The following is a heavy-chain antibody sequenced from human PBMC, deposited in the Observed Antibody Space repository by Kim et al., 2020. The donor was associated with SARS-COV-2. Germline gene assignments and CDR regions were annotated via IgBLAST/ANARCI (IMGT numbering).Heavy chain of an antibody. V-gene: IGHV3-7*03. CDR1: GFTFSSYW. CDR2: IKQDGSEK. Sequence: GGSLRLSCAASGFTFSSYWMSWVRQAPGKGLEWVANIKQDGSEKYYVDSVKGRFTISRDNAKNSLYLQMNSLRAEDTAVYYCARDWGKGSSSFSYYYGMDVWGQGTTVTVSS. D-gene: IGHD6-13*01. CDR3: ARDWGKGSSSFSYYYGMDV. J-gene: IGHJ6*02.